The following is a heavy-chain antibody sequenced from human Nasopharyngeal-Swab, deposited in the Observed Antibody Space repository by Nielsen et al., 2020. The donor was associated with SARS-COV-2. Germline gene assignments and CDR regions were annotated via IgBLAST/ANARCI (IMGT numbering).Heavy chain of an antibody. D-gene: IGHD3-22*01. CDR2: VYYSGST. Sequence: GSLRLSCTVSGGPLSSYYWSWIRQSPGTGLEWIGNVYYSGSTEYNPSLQSRAIISLDTTKNQFSLRLSSVTAADTAVYFCARDQKYYFEKSGYLDYWGQGAHVTVSS. J-gene: IGHJ4*02. CDR3: ARDQKYYFEKSGYLDY. V-gene: IGHV4-59*01. CDR1: GGPLSSYY.